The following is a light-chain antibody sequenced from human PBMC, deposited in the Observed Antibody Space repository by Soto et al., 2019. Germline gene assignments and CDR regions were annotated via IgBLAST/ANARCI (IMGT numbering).Light chain of an antibody. CDR2: KAS. J-gene: IGKJ1*01. Sequence: DIPMTQSPATLSASLGDRVTITCRASQSISSWLAWYQQKPGQAPKLLIYKASSLDSGIPSRFSGSGSGTEFTLTISSLQSDDFATYYCQQYNGYPRTFGQGTKVEIK. CDR3: QQYNGYPRT. CDR1: QSISSW. V-gene: IGKV1-5*03.